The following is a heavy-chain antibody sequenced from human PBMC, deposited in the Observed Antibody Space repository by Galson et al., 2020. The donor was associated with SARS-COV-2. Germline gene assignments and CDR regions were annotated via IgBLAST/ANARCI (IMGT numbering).Heavy chain of an antibody. V-gene: IGHV3-30*04. Sequence: EGSLRLSCAASGFTFSSYAMHWVRQAPGKGLEWVAVISYDGSNKYYADSVKGRFTISRDNSKNTLYLQMNSLRAEDTAVYYCARDYYDSSGYYNNWFDPWGQGTLVTVSS. CDR2: ISYDGSNK. CDR3: ARDYYDSSGYYNNWFDP. D-gene: IGHD3-22*01. CDR1: GFTFSSYA. J-gene: IGHJ5*02.